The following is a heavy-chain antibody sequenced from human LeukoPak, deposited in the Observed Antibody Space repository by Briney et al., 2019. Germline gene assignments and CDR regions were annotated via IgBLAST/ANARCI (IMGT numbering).Heavy chain of an antibody. V-gene: IGHV3-21*01. CDR2: ISSSSSYI. J-gene: IGHJ4*02. D-gene: IGHD3-22*01. CDR1: GFTFSSYS. CDR3: ARDVEGYYYDSSGYYYYFDY. Sequence: GGSLRLSCAASGFTFSSYSMNWVRQAPGKGLEWVSSISSSSSYIYYADSVKGRFTISRDNAKNSLYLQMNSLRAEDTAVYYCARDVEGYYYDSSGYYYYFDYWGQGTLVTVSS.